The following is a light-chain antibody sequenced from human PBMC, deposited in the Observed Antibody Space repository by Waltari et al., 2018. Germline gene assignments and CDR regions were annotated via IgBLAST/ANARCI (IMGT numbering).Light chain of an antibody. CDR2: GAS. J-gene: IGKJ1*01. CDR1: HSVSSN. Sequence: EIVMTQSPATLSVSPGERATLSCRASHSVSSNLAWYQQKPAQSPGLLIYGASTRATGIPARFSGSGSGTEFTLTISSLQSEDFAVYYCQQYNNWPMTFGQGTKVEIK. V-gene: IGKV3-15*01. CDR3: QQYNNWPMT.